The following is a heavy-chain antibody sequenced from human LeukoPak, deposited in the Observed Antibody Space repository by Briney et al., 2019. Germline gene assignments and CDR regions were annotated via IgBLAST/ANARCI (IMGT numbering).Heavy chain of an antibody. CDR3: AKEWEPSGYYYYYMDV. V-gene: IGHV3-43D*03. J-gene: IGHJ6*03. CDR2: ISWDGGST. D-gene: IGHD1-26*01. Sequence: GGSLRLSCAASGFTFDDYAMHWVRQAPGKGLEWVSLISWDGGSTYYADSVKGRFTISRDKSKNSLYLQMNSLRAEDTALYYCAKEWEPSGYYYYYMDVWGKGTTVTVSS. CDR1: GFTFDDYA.